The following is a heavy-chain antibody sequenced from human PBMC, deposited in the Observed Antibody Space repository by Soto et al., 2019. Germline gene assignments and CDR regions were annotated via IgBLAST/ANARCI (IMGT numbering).Heavy chain of an antibody. CDR1: GYNFTTEW. Sequence: GESLKISCKGSGYNFTTEWIGWVRQMPGKGLEWMGIIWPGDSETRYSPSFQGQVTISADNSISTAYLQWSSLKASDSAMYFCARQDRLSGFFDYWGQGTLVTVSS. D-gene: IGHD3-22*01. J-gene: IGHJ4*02. CDR2: IWPGDSET. V-gene: IGHV5-51*01. CDR3: ARQDRLSGFFDY.